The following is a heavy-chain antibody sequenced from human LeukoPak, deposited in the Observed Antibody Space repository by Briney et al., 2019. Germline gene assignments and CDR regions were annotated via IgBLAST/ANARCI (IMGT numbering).Heavy chain of an antibody. Sequence: ASVKVSCKASGYTFTSYDINWVRQATGQGLEGMGWMNPNSGNTGYAQKFQGRVTMTRNTSISTAYMELSSLRSEAPAVYSCARGRSSYFDYWGQGTLVTVSS. CDR1: GYTFTSYD. CDR3: ARGRSSYFDY. V-gene: IGHV1-8*01. J-gene: IGHJ4*02. CDR2: MNPNSGNT.